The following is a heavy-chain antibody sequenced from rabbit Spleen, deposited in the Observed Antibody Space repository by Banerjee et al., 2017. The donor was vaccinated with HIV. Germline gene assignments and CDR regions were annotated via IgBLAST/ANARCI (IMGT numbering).Heavy chain of an antibody. V-gene: IGHV1S47*01. CDR2: IDPVFGIT. Sequence: QEQLVESGGGLVQPGGSLKLSCTASGFDFSNYGVSWVRQAPGKGLEWIGYIDPVFGITYYANWVNGRFTISSHNAQNTLFLQLNSLTAADTATYFCVREVAAKFSLWGQGTLVTVS. CDR1: GFDFSNYG. D-gene: IGHD4-1*01. CDR3: VREVAAKFSL. J-gene: IGHJ4*01.